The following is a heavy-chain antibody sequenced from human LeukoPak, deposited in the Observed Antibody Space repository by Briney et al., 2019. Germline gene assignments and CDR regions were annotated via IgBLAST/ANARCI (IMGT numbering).Heavy chain of an antibody. Sequence: PSETLSLTCTASGASISSYCWSWIRQPAGKGLEWIGRICTSGTTSRRSLKSRLIMSVDTSKNQFSLQLSSVTAADTAVYYCARVIHSGGSDYFDLWGQGTLVTVSS. D-gene: IGHD2-15*01. CDR3: ARVIHSGGSDYFDL. J-gene: IGHJ4*02. V-gene: IGHV4-4*07. CDR1: GASISSYC. CDR2: ICTSGT.